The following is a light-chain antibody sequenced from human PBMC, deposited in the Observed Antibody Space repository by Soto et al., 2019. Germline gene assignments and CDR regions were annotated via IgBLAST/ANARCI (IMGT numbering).Light chain of an antibody. V-gene: IGKV3-15*01. Sequence: IVMTQSPATLPVSPGERATLSCRASQSIASNLAWYQQKPGQAPRLLIYGASTRATGIPARFSGSGSGTKFTLIISSLQSEDFAVYYCQQYNNWPPWTFGQGTKVEIK. J-gene: IGKJ1*01. CDR3: QQYNNWPPWT. CDR1: QSIASN. CDR2: GAS.